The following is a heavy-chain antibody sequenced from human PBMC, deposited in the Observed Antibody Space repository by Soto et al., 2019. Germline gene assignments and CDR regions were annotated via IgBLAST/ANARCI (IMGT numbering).Heavy chain of an antibody. CDR2: INHSGST. Sequence: PSETLSLTCAVYSGSFSGYYWSCIRQPPGKGLEWIGEINHSGSTNYNPSLKSRVTISVDTSKNQFSLKLSSVTAADTAVYYCARGRIVVVTALLFDYWGQGTLVTVSS. D-gene: IGHD2-21*02. V-gene: IGHV4-34*01. CDR3: ARGRIVVVTALLFDY. CDR1: SGSFSGYY. J-gene: IGHJ4*02.